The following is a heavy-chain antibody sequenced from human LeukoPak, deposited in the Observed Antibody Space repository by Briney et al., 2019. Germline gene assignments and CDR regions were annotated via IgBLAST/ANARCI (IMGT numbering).Heavy chain of an antibody. CDR3: ARRRYYDGSGYLE. Sequence: SETLSLTCSVSGDSVSRSDSYWEWIRRPPGKGLVWIGTIYYGGRTYYSPSLKSRVTMSVDPSNNQFSLNLRSVTAADTAVYYCARRRYYDGSGYLEWGQGTMLSVSS. CDR2: IYYGGRT. CDR1: GDSVSRSDSY. D-gene: IGHD3-22*01. V-gene: IGHV4-39*01. J-gene: IGHJ1*01.